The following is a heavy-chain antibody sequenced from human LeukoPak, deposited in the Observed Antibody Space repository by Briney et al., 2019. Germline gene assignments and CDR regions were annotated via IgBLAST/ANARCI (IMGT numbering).Heavy chain of an antibody. J-gene: IGHJ3*02. D-gene: IGHD3-10*01. Sequence: GGSLTLSCAPSGFTFSSYNMNWVRQAPGKALEWVSSISSSSSHIYYADSVKGRFTISRDNAKNSLYLQMNSLRAEDTAVYYCARDFGYLDAFDIWGQGTMVTVSS. CDR2: ISSSSSHI. V-gene: IGHV3-21*01. CDR3: ARDFGYLDAFDI. CDR1: GFTFSSYN.